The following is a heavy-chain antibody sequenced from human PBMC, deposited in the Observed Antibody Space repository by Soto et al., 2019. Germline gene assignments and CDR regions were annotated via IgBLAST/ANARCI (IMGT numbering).Heavy chain of an antibody. CDR3: ARNIVVVTALDY. CDR1: GYTFTSYA. Sequence: GASVKVSCKASGYTFTSYAMHWVRQAPGQRLEWMGWINAGNGNAKYSQKFQGRVTITRDTSASTAYMELSSLRSEDTAVYYCARNIVVVTALDYWGQGTLVTVSS. V-gene: IGHV1-3*01. CDR2: INAGNGNA. J-gene: IGHJ4*01. D-gene: IGHD2-21*02.